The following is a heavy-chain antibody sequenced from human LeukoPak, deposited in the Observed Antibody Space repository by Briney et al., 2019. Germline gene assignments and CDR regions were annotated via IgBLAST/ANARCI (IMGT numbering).Heavy chain of an antibody. V-gene: IGHV3-30*04. CDR3: AELLWFGDPFDY. J-gene: IGHJ4*02. D-gene: IGHD3-10*01. CDR1: GFTFSSYA. CDR2: ISYDGSNK. Sequence: GGSLRLSCAASGFTFSSYAMHWVRQAPGKGLEWVAVISYDGSNKYYADSVKGRFTISRDNSKNTLYLQMNGLRAEDTAVYYCAELLWFGDPFDYWGQGTLVTVSS.